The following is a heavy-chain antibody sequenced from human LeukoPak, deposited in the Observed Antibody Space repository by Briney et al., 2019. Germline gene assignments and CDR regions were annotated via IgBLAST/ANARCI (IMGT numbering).Heavy chain of an antibody. V-gene: IGHV1-18*01. J-gene: IGHJ4*02. D-gene: IGHD1-26*01. CDR3: ARVGATLTRLADY. CDR2: ISVYNV. CDR1: GYSFTTYG. Sequence: ASVKVSCKASGYSFTTYGIMWVRQAPGQGLEWMGWISVYNVKYAQNPQGRVTMTTDSSTSTAYMEVRSLISDDTAVYYCARVGATLTRLADYWGQGTLVTVSS.